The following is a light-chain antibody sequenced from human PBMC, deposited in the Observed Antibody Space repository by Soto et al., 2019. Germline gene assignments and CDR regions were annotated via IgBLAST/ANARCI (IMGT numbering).Light chain of an antibody. CDR3: QKYDSAPAT. Sequence: DIQMTQSPSSLSASVGDRVTITCRASQAISNYLAWYQQKPGKVPKLLIYGASTLQSGVPSRFSGSGSGTDFTLTISSLQPEDVATYYCQKYDSAPATFGQGTRLEIK. V-gene: IGKV1-27*01. CDR1: QAISNY. CDR2: GAS. J-gene: IGKJ5*01.